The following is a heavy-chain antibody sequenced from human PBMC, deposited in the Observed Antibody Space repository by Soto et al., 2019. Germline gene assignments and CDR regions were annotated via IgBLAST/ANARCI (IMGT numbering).Heavy chain of an antibody. CDR2: INPSGGST. Sequence: QVRLVQSGAEVKKPGASVKVSCKTSGYTFTTYYMHWVRQAPGQGPEWMGVINPSGGSTTYAQKFQGRVTMTRDTSTRTVYMELSSLISDDTAVYYCAREERKCGDDPLDYWGQGTLVTVSS. D-gene: IGHD2-21*02. J-gene: IGHJ4*02. V-gene: IGHV1-46*01. CDR1: GYTFTTYY. CDR3: AREERKCGDDPLDY.